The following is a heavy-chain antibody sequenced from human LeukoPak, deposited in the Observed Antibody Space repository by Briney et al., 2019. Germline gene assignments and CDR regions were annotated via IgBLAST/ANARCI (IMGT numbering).Heavy chain of an antibody. J-gene: IGHJ6*03. CDR2: IYYSGST. CDR1: GDSISSYY. CDR3: ARKARTSGYYYHMDV. D-gene: IGHD1-7*01. V-gene: IGHV4-59*01. Sequence: SETLSLTCTVSGDSISSYYWSWIRQPPGKGLEWIGYIYYSGSTNYNPSLKSRVTISVDTSKNQFSLKLSSVTAADTAVYYCARKARTSGYYYHMDVWGKGTTVTVSS.